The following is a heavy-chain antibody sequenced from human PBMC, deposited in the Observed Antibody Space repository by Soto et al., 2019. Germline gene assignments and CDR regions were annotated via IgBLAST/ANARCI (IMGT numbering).Heavy chain of an antibody. V-gene: IGHV3-49*03. Sequence: GSLRLSCTASGFTFGDYAMSWFRQAPGKGLEWVGFIRSKAYGGTTEYAASVKGRFTISRDDSKSIAYLQMNSLKTEDTAVYYCAKPHVRDGYPTSFYFDYWGQGTLVTVSS. CDR2: IRSKAYGGTT. CDR1: GFTFGDYA. J-gene: IGHJ4*02. D-gene: IGHD5-12*01. CDR3: AKPHVRDGYPTSFYFDY.